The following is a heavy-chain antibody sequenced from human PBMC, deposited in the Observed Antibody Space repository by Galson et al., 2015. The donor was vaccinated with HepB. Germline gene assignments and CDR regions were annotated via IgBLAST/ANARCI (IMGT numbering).Heavy chain of an antibody. CDR2: IYWNDDK. CDR1: GFSLSTSEEGVG. CDR3: AHTRRSYRPGVYFDY. V-gene: IGHV2-5*01. J-gene: IGHJ4*02. Sequence: PALVKPTQTLTLTCAFSGFSLSTSEEGVGVGWIRQPPGKALEWLALIYWNDDKRYSPSLKSRLTITKDTSKNQVVLTMTNMDPVDTATYYCAHTRRSYRPGVYFDYWGQGTLVTVSS. D-gene: IGHD1-1*01.